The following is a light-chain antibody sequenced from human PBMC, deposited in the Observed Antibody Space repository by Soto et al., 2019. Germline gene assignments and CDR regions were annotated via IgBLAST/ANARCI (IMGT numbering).Light chain of an antibody. J-gene: IGKJ3*01. CDR3: QHCDYLLI. V-gene: IGKV1-33*01. CDR1: HDITSY. CDR2: DAS. Sequence: DIQMTQSPSSLSASVGDRLTITCKASHDITSYLNWYQHKPGKAPKLLIYDASILEAGVPPRFSGSGSGTDFTLNISGLQPEDVATYYCQHCDYLLIFGPGTTVDFK.